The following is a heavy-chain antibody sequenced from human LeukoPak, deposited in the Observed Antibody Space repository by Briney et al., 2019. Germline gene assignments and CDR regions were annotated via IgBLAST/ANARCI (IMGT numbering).Heavy chain of an antibody. D-gene: IGHD3/OR15-3a*01. CDR1: GFSLSTSGVG. CDR3: AHMTVGGDFWTFDY. Sequence: SGPTLVKPTQTLTLTCTFSGFSLSTSGVGVGWIRQPPGKALEWLALIYWNDDKRYSPSLKSRLTITKDTSKNQVVLTMTNMDPVDTATYYCAHMTVGGDFWTFDYWGQGTLVTVSS. J-gene: IGHJ4*02. V-gene: IGHV2-5*01. CDR2: IYWNDDK.